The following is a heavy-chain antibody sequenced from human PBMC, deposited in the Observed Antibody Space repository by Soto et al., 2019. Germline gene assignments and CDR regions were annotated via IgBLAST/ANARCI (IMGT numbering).Heavy chain of an antibody. CDR3: AGGGGVGVAGSAAFDM. Sequence: QLHLVQSGAVVKKPGASVTVSCSASGYPVTAYYMHWVRQAPGRGLEWMGGINPATGAAKYTQTFQGRVHMTRVTTNSTVFMELGGLTSEGTAVFYWAGGGGVGVAGSAAFDMWGQGTLVTVSS. D-gene: IGHD3-3*01. J-gene: IGHJ3*02. V-gene: IGHV1-2*02. CDR2: INPATGAA. CDR1: GYPVTAYY.